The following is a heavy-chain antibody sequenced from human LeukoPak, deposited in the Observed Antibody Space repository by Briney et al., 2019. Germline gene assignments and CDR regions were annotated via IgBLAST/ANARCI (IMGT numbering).Heavy chain of an antibody. D-gene: IGHD4-17*01. CDR1: GXTFSSNSDY. J-gene: IGHJ3*02. V-gene: IGHV4-39*01. Sequence: WNSLTLSCAVSGXTFSSNSDYWVRLAQPQGQGWMSVRSIDYSGSTYYNPSLKSRVTISVDTSKNQFSLKLSSVTAADTAVYYCARHEDYGDYQDAFDIWGQGTMVTVSS. CDR3: ARHEDYGDYQDAFDI. CDR2: IDYSGST.